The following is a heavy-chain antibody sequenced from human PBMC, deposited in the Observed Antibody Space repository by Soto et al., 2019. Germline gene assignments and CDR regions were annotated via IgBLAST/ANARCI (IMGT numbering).Heavy chain of an antibody. V-gene: IGHV4-31*02. CDR1: VSYVSADDLY. CDR2: VSHTGTT. CDR3: ARALVTDYNSRDYHYYFAMDV. Sequence: SEVLSLSRVLYVSYVSADDLYRLCIRHLPGWCLEWIAYVSHTGTTYYNPPLPCRVSMSVDTSQNQFSLILASVTAADTAVYYCARALVTDYNSRDYHYYFAMDVWGQGTSVT. D-gene: IGHD3-22*01. J-gene: IGHJ6*02.